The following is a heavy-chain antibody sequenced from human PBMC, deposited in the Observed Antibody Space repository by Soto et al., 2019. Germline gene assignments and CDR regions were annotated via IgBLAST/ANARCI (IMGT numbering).Heavy chain of an antibody. CDR1: GYTFTSYA. V-gene: IGHV1-3*05. CDR3: ARAWYDSNGWPPLDY. Sequence: QVQLVQSGAEEKKPGASVKVPCKASGYTFTSYAMHWVRQAPGQRLEWMGWINAGNGNTKYSQKFQDRVTITRDTSASTANMELSSLRSEDTAVYYCARAWYDSNGWPPLDYWGQGTLVTVSS. J-gene: IGHJ4*02. D-gene: IGHD3-22*01. CDR2: INAGNGNT.